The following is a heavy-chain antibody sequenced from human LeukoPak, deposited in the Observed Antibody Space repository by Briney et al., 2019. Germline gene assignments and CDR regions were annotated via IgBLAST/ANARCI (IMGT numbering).Heavy chain of an antibody. CDR2: ISGSGGST. CDR3: ATGSVSVVVPAAIPYY. V-gene: IGHV3-23*01. J-gene: IGHJ4*02. D-gene: IGHD2-2*01. Sequence: PGGSLRLSCAASGFSFSSYAMSWVRQAPGKGLEWVSGISGSGGSTYYADSVKGRFTISRDNSKNTLYLQMNSLRAEDTAVYDCATGSVSVVVPAAIPYYWGQGTLVTVSS. CDR1: GFSFSSYA.